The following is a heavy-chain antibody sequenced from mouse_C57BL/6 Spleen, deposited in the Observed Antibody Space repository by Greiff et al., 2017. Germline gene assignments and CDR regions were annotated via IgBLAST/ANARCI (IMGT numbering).Heavy chain of an antibody. CDR3: ARKDSNQFAY. V-gene: IGHV1-80*01. J-gene: IGHJ3*01. Sequence: VQRVESGAELVKPGASVKISCKASGYAFSSYWMNWVKQRPGKGLEWIGQIYPGDGDTNYNGKFKGKATLTADKSSSTAYMQLSSLTSEDSAVYFCARKDSNQFAYWGQGTLVTVSA. D-gene: IGHD2-5*01. CDR1: GYAFSSYW. CDR2: IYPGDGDT.